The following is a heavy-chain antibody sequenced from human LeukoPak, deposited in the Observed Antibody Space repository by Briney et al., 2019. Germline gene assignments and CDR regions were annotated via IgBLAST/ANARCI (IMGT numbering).Heavy chain of an antibody. Sequence: PSQTLSLTCTVSGGSISSGGYYWSWIRQPPGKGLEWIGTIYYSGSTFYNPSLKSRVTISVDTSKNQFSLNLRSVTAADTAVYYCARVERLQWYHFDYWGQGTLVTVSS. V-gene: IGHV4-39*07. CDR1: GGSISSGGYY. CDR2: IYYSGST. CDR3: ARVERLQWYHFDY. J-gene: IGHJ4*02. D-gene: IGHD4-23*01.